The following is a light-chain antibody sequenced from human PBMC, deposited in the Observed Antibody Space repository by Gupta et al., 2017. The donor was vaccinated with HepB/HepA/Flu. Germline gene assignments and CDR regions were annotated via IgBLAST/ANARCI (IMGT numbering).Light chain of an antibody. J-gene: IGKJ1*01. Sequence: DIQMTQSPSTLSASVGDRVTITCRASQSISSWLAWYQQKPGKAPKLLIYKASSLESGVPSRFSGSRSGTEFTLTISSLQPDDFACYYCQQYKNYQWAFGQGTKVEIK. CDR1: QSISSW. V-gene: IGKV1-5*03. CDR2: KAS. CDR3: QQYKNYQWA.